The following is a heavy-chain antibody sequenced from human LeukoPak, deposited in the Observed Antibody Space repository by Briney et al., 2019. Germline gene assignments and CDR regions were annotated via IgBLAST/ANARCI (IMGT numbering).Heavy chain of an antibody. Sequence: QPGGSLRLSCVGSGFTFSSYSMNWVRQAPGKGLEWVSYISSSGSTIYYADSVKGRFTISRDNAKNSLYLQMNSLRAEDTAVYYCARVRNYYDSSGYSWSPLFDYWGQGTLVTVSS. J-gene: IGHJ4*02. CDR2: ISSSGSTI. D-gene: IGHD3-22*01. CDR1: GFTFSSYS. CDR3: ARVRNYYDSSGYSWSPLFDY. V-gene: IGHV3-48*04.